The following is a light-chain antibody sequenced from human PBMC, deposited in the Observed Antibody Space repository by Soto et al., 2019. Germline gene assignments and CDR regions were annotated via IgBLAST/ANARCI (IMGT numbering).Light chain of an antibody. CDR2: EVS. V-gene: IGLV2-14*01. Sequence: QSVLTQPASVYGSPGQSITISCTGTRSDVGGYNYVSWYQQHPGKAPKLMIYEVSNRPSGVSNRFSGSKSGNTASLTISGLQAEDEADYYFSSYTSSSTLVVFGGGTKLTVL. J-gene: IGLJ2*01. CDR1: RSDVGGYNY. CDR3: SSYTSSSTLVV.